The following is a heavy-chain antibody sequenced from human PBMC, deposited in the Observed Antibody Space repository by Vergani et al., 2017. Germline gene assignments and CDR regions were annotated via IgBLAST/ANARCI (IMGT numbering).Heavy chain of an antibody. CDR2: ISSDGGST. CDR3: AGPLGTSAYYYGGFDY. V-gene: IGHV3-23*01. D-gene: IGHD3-22*01. Sequence: EVQLLESGGGLVQPGGSLRLSCAASGFTFSTSAMTWVRQAPGKGLEWVSTISSDGGSTYYADSVKGRFTISRDNSKNTLSLQMNSLTAEDTAIYYCAGPLGTSAYYYGGFDYWGQGILVTVSS. J-gene: IGHJ4*02. CDR1: GFTFSTSA.